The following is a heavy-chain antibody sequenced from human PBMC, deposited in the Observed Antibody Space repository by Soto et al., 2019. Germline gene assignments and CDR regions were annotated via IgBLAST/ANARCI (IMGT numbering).Heavy chain of an antibody. D-gene: IGHD3-10*01. CDR2: ISYRGST. J-gene: IGHJ3*02. CDR3: AIHGGDPDAFAI. V-gene: IGHV4-39*01. Sequence: QLQLPESGPGLVKPSETLSLTCTVSGGSISSSSYYWGWIRQPPGKGLEWIGSISYRGSTYYNPSLKSRVTLSVDTSTNEFSLKLSSGTAADTAVYYCAIHGGDPDAFAIWGQGTMVTVSS. CDR1: GGSISSSSYY.